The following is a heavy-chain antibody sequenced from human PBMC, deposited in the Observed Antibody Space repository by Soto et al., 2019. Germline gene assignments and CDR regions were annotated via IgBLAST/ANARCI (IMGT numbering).Heavy chain of an antibody. V-gene: IGHV1-2*04. D-gene: IGHD3-10*01. CDR2: IDPKSGGT. CDR1: GYIFTGYN. CDR3: ARDNPDYYGSGSYPSLAYYVHV. Sequence: GASVKVSCKPSGYIFTGYNIHWVRQAPGQGLEWMGWIDPKSGGTNYAQKFQGWVTMTRDTSISTAYMELSRLRSDDTAVYYCARDNPDYYGSGSYPSLAYYVHVSGKGTTVTVSS. J-gene: IGHJ6*03.